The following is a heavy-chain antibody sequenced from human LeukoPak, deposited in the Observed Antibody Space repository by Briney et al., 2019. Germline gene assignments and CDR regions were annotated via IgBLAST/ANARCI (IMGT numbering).Heavy chain of an antibody. CDR3: ARIYGTTHVDY. Sequence: SETLSLTFTVSGGSISSRSHYWGWIRQPPGKGLEWIGSIYYSGSTYYNASLKSRVTTSVDTPKNQFSLKLTSVTAADTAVYYCARIYGTTHVDYWGQGTLVTVSS. CDR2: IYYSGST. CDR1: GGSISSRSHY. V-gene: IGHV4-39*01. J-gene: IGHJ4*02. D-gene: IGHD2/OR15-2a*01.